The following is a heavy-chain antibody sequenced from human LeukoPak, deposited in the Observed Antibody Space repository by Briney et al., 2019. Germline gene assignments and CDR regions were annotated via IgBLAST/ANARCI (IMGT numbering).Heavy chain of an antibody. CDR3: ARVRLGYKYAEDAFDF. CDR1: GFTFTSYW. J-gene: IGHJ3*01. CDR2: INQDASAR. V-gene: IGHV3-7*01. D-gene: IGHD5-12*01. Sequence: PGGSLRLSCASSGFTFTSYWMTWVRQAPGKGLEWAANINQDASARYCVDSVKGRFTISRDNAKKSLSLQMNSLMPDDTAVYYCARVRLGYKYAEDAFDFWGHGTMVTVSS.